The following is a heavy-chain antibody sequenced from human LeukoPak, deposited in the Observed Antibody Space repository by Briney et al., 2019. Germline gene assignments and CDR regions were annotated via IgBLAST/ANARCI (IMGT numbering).Heavy chain of an antibody. CDR2: LSGSGEII. CDR1: GFPLSDYH. Sequence: GGSVRLLCAASGFPLSDYHMLCPPDAPEETVEWVSFLSGSGEIIYYADSVKGRFTISRDNDKNSLYLQMNSLRAEDTAVYYCARAGQNNWFDPWGQGTLVTVSS. J-gene: IGHJ5*02. V-gene: IGHV3-11*01. CDR3: ARAGQNNWFDP.